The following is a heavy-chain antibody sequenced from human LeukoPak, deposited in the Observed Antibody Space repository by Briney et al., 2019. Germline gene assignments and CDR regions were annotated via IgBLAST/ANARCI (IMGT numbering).Heavy chain of an antibody. J-gene: IGHJ6*03. CDR2: INPNSGGT. CDR3: ARGAITITFGGGYHMDV. D-gene: IGHD3-16*01. CDR1: GYTFTGYY. Sequence: GASVKASCKASGYTFTGYYMHWVRQAPGQGLEWMGWINPNSGGTNYAQKFQGRVTMTRDTSISTAYMELSRLRSDDTAVYYCARGAITITFGGGYHMDVWGKGTTVTISS. V-gene: IGHV1-2*02.